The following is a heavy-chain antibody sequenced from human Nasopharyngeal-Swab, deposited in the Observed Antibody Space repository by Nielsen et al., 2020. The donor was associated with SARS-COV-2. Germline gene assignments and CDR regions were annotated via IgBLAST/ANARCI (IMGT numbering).Heavy chain of an antibody. D-gene: IGHD6-13*01. CDR2: IKSKTDGGTT. J-gene: IGHJ6*02. V-gene: IGHV3-15*01. Sequence: VRQAPGTGLEWVGSIKSKTDGGTTDYAAPVKGRFTISRDDSKNTLYLQMNSLKTEDTAVYYCTTDVDSSSWHYYYYGMDVWGQGTTVTVSS. CDR3: TTDVDSSSWHYYYYGMDV.